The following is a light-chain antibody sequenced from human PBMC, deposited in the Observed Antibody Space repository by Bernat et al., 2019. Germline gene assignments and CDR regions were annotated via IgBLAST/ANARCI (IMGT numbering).Light chain of an antibody. CDR2: GAS. CDR1: QYIKNQ. J-gene: IGKJ5*01. CDR3: QQYREWPIT. V-gene: IGKV3-15*01. Sequence: EIVMTQSPATLSVSPGERVTLSCRAAQYIKNQLAWYQQRPGQPPRLLIYGASTSATGVPARVSGSGSGTEFTLTISSLQSEDFAVYYCQQYREWPITFGKGTRLEI.